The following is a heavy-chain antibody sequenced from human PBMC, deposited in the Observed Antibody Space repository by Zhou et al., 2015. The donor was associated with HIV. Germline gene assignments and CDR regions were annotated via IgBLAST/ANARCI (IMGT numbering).Heavy chain of an antibody. CDR1: GGTFSGSE. V-gene: IGHV1-69*01. CDR3: SRGPLNTGMVEVYFDY. CDR2: ITPTFDIV. Sequence: QVQLVQSGTEVKKPGSSVKVSCKTSGGTFSGSEISWVRQAPGQGLEWMGEITPTFDIVNYAQKFRGRVTITADEPTSTAYMELSSLRSEDAAVYYCSRGPLNTGMVEVYFDYWGQGTLVTVSS. J-gene: IGHJ4*02. D-gene: IGHD2-15*01.